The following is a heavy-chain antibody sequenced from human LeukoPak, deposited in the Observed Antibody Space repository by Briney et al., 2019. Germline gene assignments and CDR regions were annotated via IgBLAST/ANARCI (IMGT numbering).Heavy chain of an antibody. Sequence: PSETLSLTCTVSGGSISSYYWSWIRQPPGKGLEWIGYIYYSGSTNYNPSLKSRVTMSVDTSKNQFSLKLSSVTAADTAVYHCARQGSDCSGGSCYYYYFDYWGQGTLVTVSS. J-gene: IGHJ4*02. V-gene: IGHV4-59*08. CDR3: ARQGSDCSGGSCYYYYFDY. CDR2: IYYSGST. CDR1: GGSISSYY. D-gene: IGHD2-15*01.